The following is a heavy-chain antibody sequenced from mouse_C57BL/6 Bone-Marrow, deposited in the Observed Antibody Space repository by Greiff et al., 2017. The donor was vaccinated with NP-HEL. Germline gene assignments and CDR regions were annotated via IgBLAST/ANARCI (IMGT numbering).Heavy chain of an antibody. D-gene: IGHD2-4*01. CDR1: GFNIKDDY. J-gene: IGHJ1*03. CDR3: TTRGDYGGDWYFDG. Sequence: VQLQQSGAELVRPGASVKLSCTASGFNIKDDYMHWVKQRPEQGLEWIGWIDPENGDTEYASKFQGKATITSDTSSKPAYLQLSSLTFEDTAVVYWTTRGDYGGDWYFDGRGTRTTVTVSS. V-gene: IGHV14-4*01. CDR2: IDPENGDT.